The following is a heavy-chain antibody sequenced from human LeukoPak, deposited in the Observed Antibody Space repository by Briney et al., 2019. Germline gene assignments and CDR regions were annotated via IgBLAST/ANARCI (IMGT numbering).Heavy chain of an antibody. J-gene: IGHJ4*02. D-gene: IGHD5-18*01. V-gene: IGHV3-21*01. CDR2: ISSSSSYI. CDR3: ASYRASAGYRYGSPLSFDY. CDR1: GFTFSSYS. Sequence: PGGSLRLSCAASGFTFSSYSMNWVRQAPGKGLEWVSSISSSSSYIYYADSVKGRFTISRDNAKNSLYLQMNSLRAEDTAVYYCASYRASAGYRYGSPLSFDYWGQGTLVTVSS.